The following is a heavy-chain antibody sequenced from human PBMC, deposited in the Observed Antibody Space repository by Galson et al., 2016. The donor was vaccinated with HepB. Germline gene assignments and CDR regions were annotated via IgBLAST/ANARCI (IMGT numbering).Heavy chain of an antibody. CDR1: GGSFSGYY. V-gene: IGHV4-34*01. CDR3: ARGYAPNKGLRSSSRRWFEY. D-gene: IGHD5-12*01. Sequence: SETLSLTCAVYGGSFSGYYWSWIRQPPGKGLEWIGEINPSGRTNYNPSLKSRISMSIDTSKSQFSLKVNSMTAADTAVYYCARGYAPNKGLRSSSRRWFEYWGQGTLVTVSS. J-gene: IGHJ4*02. CDR2: INPSGRT.